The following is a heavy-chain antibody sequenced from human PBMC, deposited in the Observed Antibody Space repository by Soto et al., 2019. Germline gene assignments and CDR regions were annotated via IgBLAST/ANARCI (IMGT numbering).Heavy chain of an antibody. D-gene: IGHD3-9*01. J-gene: IGHJ4*02. CDR2: IYYSGST. V-gene: IGHV4-30-4*01. CDR3: AREMGYDILTGYRTFDV. CDR1: GGSISSGDYY. Sequence: SETLSLTCTVSGGSISSGDYYWSWIRQPPGKGLEWIGYIYYSGSTYYNPSLKSRVTISVDTSKNQFSLKLSSVTAADTAVYYCAREMGYDILTGYRTFDVRGQRTPVTSSS.